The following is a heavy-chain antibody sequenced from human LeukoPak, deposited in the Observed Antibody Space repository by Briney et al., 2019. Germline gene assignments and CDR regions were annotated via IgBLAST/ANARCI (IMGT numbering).Heavy chain of an antibody. V-gene: IGHV1-2*02. CDR2: INPNSGGT. CDR1: GYTFTGYY. J-gene: IGHJ3*02. D-gene: IGHD3-16*02. CDR3: ARLRRIGGVIVIAFDI. Sequence: ASVKVSCKASGYTFTGYYMHWVRQAPGQGLEWMGWINPNSGGTNYAQKFQGRVTMTRDTSISTAYMELSRLRSDDAAVYYCARLRRIGGVIVIAFDIWGQGTMVTVSS.